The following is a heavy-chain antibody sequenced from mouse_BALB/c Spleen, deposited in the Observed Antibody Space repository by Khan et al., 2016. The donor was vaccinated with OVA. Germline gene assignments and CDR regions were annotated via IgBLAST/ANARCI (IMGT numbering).Heavy chain of an antibody. J-gene: IGHJ3*01. D-gene: IGHD2-2*01. Sequence: QVQLQQSGAELVKPGASVKLSCKASGYTFTSYYIYWVKQRPGQGLEWIGEINPSNGDTNFNEKFKSKATLTVDKSSSTAYMQLCSLTSEDSAVFYCTRGGYALFAYWGQGTLVTVSA. CDR1: GYTFTSYY. CDR3: TRGGYALFAY. V-gene: IGHV1S81*02. CDR2: INPSNGDT.